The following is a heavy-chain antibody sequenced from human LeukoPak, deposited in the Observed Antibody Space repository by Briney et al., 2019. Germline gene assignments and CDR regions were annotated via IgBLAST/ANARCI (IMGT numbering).Heavy chain of an antibody. Sequence: PSETLSLTCAVYGGSFSGYYWSWIRQPPGKGLEWIGEINHSGSTNYNPSLKSRVTISVDTSKNQVSLKLSSVTAADTAVYYCARGWGSSWYYFDYWGQGTLVTVSS. J-gene: IGHJ4*02. V-gene: IGHV4-34*01. CDR1: GGSFSGYY. CDR2: INHSGST. D-gene: IGHD6-13*01. CDR3: ARGWGSSWYYFDY.